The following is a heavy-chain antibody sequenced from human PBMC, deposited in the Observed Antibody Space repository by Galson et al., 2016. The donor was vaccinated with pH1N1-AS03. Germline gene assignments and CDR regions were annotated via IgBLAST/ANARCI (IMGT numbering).Heavy chain of an antibody. V-gene: IGHV3-13*01. D-gene: IGHD1-1*01. J-gene: IGHJ3*02. CDR2: IGVTGDT. CDR3: ARESSTNSVAAFDT. CDR1: GFTFSSYE. Sequence: SLRLSCAASGFTFSSYEMHWVRQYTGKGLEWVSAIGVTGDTFYTDSVKGRFTISRENAKNSFYLQMNTLRAGDTAVYYCARESSTNSVAAFDTWGQGTMVTVSS.